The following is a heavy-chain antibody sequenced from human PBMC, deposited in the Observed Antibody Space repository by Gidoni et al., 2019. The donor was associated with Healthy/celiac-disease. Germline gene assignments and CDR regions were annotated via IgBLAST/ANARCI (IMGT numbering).Heavy chain of an antibody. CDR2: ISYDGSNK. D-gene: IGHD3-3*01. CDR1: GFTFSSYG. V-gene: IGHV3-30*18. CDR3: AKSSDFWSGYFDY. J-gene: IGHJ4*02. Sequence: QVQLVESGGGVVQPGRSLRLSCAASGFTFSSYGMHWVRQAPGKGLEWVAVISYDGSNKYYADSVKGRFTISRDNSKNTLYLQMNSLRAEDTAVYYCAKSSDFWSGYFDYWGQGTLVTVSS.